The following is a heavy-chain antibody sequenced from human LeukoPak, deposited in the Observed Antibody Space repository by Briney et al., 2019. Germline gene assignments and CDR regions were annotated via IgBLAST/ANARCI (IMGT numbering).Heavy chain of an antibody. V-gene: IGHV3-15*01. CDR2: IRKTADGGTA. CDR3: TTGGSTAGN. CDR1: GFTFSSVW. Sequence: GGSLRLSCTASGFTFSSVWMSWVRQAPGKGLQWVGRIRKTADGGTADYAAPVQGRFSISRDDSKKTLYLQMNSPKTEDTAVYYCTTGGSTAGNWGQGTLVTVSS. J-gene: IGHJ4*02.